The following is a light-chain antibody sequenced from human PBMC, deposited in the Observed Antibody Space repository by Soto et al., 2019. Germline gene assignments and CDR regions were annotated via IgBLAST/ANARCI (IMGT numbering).Light chain of an antibody. Sequence: EIVMTQSPATLSVSPGERATLSCRASQSVSSNLAWYQQKPGQAPRLLIYGVSTRATGIPARFSGSGSGTEFTLTISRLQYEDVAVYYCQQYNTFFTFGGGTKVEI. CDR2: GVS. CDR3: QQYNTFFT. V-gene: IGKV3-15*01. CDR1: QSVSSN. J-gene: IGKJ4*01.